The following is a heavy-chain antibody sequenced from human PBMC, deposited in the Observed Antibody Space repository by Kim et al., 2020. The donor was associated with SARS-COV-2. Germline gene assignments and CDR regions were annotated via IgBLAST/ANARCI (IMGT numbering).Heavy chain of an antibody. CDR3: ARWCITMIVVDYYNWFDT. J-gene: IGHJ5*02. V-gene: IGHV4-31*03. CDR2: IYYSGST. D-gene: IGHD3-22*01. Sequence: SETLSLTCTVSGGSISSGGYYWSWIRQHPGKGLEWIGYIYYSGSTYYNPSLKSRVTISVDTSKNQFSLKLSSVTAADTAVYYCARWCITMIVVDYYNWFDTWGQGTLVTVSS. CDR1: GGSISSGGYY.